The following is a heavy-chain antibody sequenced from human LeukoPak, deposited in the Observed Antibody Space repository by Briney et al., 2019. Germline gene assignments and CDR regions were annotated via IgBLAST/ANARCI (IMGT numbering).Heavy chain of an antibody. Sequence: GGSLRLSCAASGFNFNNHNMHWVRQAPGKGLEWVAFIRHDGSQRMYADSVQGRFTISKDNSKATLYLQMSSLTAGDTAVYYCARYPRDSNYLLDYWGQGILVTVSS. CDR2: IRHDGSQR. CDR3: ARYPRDSNYLLDY. CDR1: GFNFNNHN. J-gene: IGHJ4*02. V-gene: IGHV3-30*02. D-gene: IGHD4-11*01.